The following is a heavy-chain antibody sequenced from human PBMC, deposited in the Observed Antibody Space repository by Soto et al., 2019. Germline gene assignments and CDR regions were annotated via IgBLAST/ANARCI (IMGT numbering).Heavy chain of an antibody. J-gene: IGHJ3*01. Sequence: QVKLVESGGGVVQPGRSLRLSCAASGFIFNDYGMHWVRQAPGKGLDWVAVISFDGNNKYYAQSVKGRFTISRDNSKNTLFLHMDSLRREDTAVYHCVKGDLDTAVVNSPDAFDFWGQGTMVTVSS. CDR3: VKGDLDTAVVNSPDAFDF. D-gene: IGHD5-18*01. V-gene: IGHV3-30*18. CDR1: GFIFNDYG. CDR2: ISFDGNNK.